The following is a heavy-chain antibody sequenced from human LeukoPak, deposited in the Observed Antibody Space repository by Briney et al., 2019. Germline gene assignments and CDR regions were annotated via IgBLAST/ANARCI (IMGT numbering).Heavy chain of an antibody. CDR1: GFSFNRYA. V-gene: IGHV3-30*04. J-gene: IGHJ4*02. D-gene: IGHD5-18*01. CDR2: ISYDGSNK. CDR3: ATTETWIQLWLNY. Sequence: GSLRLSCAASGFSFNRYAMHWVRQAPGKGLEWVALISYDGSNKYYADSVKGRFTISRGNSKNTLYLQMNSLRAEDTAVYFCATTETWIQLWLNYWGQGTLVTVSS.